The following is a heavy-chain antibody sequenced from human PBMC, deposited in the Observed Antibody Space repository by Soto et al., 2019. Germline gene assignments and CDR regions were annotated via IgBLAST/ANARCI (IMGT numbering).Heavy chain of an antibody. CDR2: ISHSGGS. J-gene: IGHJ5*02. Sequence: SETLALTCAVSGGSINSYNWCSWVRQSPGKGLEWIGQISHSGGSNYNPSLESRVTISVDRSKNQFSLNLSSVTAADTAVYYCARVIVAAWEQWFDPWGQGTLVTVS. V-gene: IGHV4-4*02. CDR1: GGSINSYNW. D-gene: IGHD1-26*01. CDR3: ARVIVAAWEQWFDP.